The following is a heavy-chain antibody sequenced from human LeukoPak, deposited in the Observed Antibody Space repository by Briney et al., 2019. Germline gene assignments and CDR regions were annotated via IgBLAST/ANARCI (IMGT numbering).Heavy chain of an antibody. D-gene: IGHD6-6*01. V-gene: IGHV4-39*07. J-gene: IGHJ6*03. CDR3: ASRLLGRYYYYMDV. CDR2: IYYSGVS. CDR1: GGSIISSSFW. Sequence: PSETLSLTCTVSGGSIISSSFWWGWIRQPPGKGLEWIGSIYYSGVSYYNTSLKSRVTISVDTSKNQFSLKLSSVTAADTAVYYCASRLLGRYYYYMDVWGKGTTVTISS.